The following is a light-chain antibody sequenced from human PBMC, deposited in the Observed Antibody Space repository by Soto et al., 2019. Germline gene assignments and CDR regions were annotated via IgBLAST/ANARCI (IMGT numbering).Light chain of an antibody. Sequence: EIVLTQSPGTLSLSPGERATLSCRASQSVRSGYLAWYQQKPGLAPRLLIYHASSRVTGIPDRFSGSGSGTDFTLTISRLEPEDFAVYHCQQYGGSPGTFGQGTKVEIK. J-gene: IGKJ1*01. CDR3: QQYGGSPGT. V-gene: IGKV3-20*01. CDR2: HAS. CDR1: QSVRSGY.